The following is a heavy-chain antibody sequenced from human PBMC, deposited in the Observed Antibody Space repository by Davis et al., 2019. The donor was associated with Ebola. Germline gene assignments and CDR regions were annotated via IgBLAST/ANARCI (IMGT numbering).Heavy chain of an antibody. D-gene: IGHD4-17*01. V-gene: IGHV1-18*01. CDR3: ARDATTVTTIWFDP. J-gene: IGHJ5*02. Sequence: ASVKVSCKTSGYTSSGYAISWVRQAPGQGLEWIGRINVYNGHTNYAQNFQGRVTVSTDTPTSIADMELRSLRSDDTALYYCARDATTVTTIWFDPWGQGTLVTVSS. CDR2: INVYNGHT. CDR1: GYTSSGYA.